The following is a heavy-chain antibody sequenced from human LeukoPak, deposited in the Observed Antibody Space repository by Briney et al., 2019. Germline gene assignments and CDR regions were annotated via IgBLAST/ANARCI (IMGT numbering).Heavy chain of an antibody. V-gene: IGHV3-23*01. CDR1: GFTFSSYA. D-gene: IGHD6-19*01. CDR3: ARDRLGYSSGWTPGWSN. J-gene: IGHJ4*02. CDR2: ISGSGGST. Sequence: PGGSLRLSCVASGFTFSSYAMSWVRQAPGKGLEWVSVISGSGGSTYYADSVKGRFTISRDNAKNSLYLQMNSLRAEDTAVYYCARDRLGYSSGWTPGWSNWGQGTLVTVSS.